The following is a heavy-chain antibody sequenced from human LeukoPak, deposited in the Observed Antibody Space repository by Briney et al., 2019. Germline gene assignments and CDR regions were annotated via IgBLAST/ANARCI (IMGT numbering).Heavy chain of an antibody. D-gene: IGHD2-2*02. CDR1: GFTFSSYE. Sequence: GGPLRLSCAASGFTFSSYEMSWVRQAPGKALEWVSYISSGDSTIHYADSVKGRFTISRDNAVDSLYLQMNSLRAEDTAVYYCAGDPEGCTSTSCYTRPWWYFDLWGRGTLVTVSS. CDR3: AGDPEGCTSTSCYTRPWWYFDL. J-gene: IGHJ2*01. V-gene: IGHV3-48*03. CDR2: ISSGDSTI.